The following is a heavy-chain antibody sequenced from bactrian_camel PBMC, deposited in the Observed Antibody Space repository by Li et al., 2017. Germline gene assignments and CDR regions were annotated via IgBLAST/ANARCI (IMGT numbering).Heavy chain of an antibody. CDR3: AEGRGSRGEHCYSLNY. J-gene: IGHJ4*01. V-gene: IGHV3S53*01. D-gene: IGHD6*01. Sequence: VQLVESGGGSVQAGGSLRLSCAASRYMYDNGCMGWFRQAPGEEREGVATIDTDGSTRYADSVKGRFTISQDSARNTVYLQMNNLQPEDTATYYCAEGRGSRGEHCYSLNYWGQGTQVTVS. CDR2: IDTDGST. CDR1: RYMYDNGC.